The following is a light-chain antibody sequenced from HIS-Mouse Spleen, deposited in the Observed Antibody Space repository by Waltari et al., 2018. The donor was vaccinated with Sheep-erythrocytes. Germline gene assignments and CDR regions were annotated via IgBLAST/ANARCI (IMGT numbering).Light chain of an antibody. V-gene: IGLV2-11*01. J-gene: IGLJ2*01. CDR3: CSYAGSYTLV. CDR1: SSDVGRYNY. Sequence: QSALTQPRSVSGSPGQSVTISCTGTSSDVGRYNYVSWYQQHPDKTPKLMIYDVSKRPSGVPDRFSGSKSGNTASLTISGLQAEDEADYYCCSYAGSYTLVFGGGTKLTVL. CDR2: DVS.